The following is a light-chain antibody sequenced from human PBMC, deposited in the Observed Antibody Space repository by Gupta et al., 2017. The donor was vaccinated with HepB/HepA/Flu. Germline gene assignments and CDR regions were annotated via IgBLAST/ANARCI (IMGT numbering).Light chain of an antibody. CDR2: ATS. J-gene: IGKJ5*01. CDR1: QTVSTN. V-gene: IGKV3-15*01. Sequence: IVMTQSPAILSVSPGERATLSCRASQTVSTNLAWYQQKPGQAPRLLINATSTRATGIPARFSGSGSGTEFTLTISSLQSEDFAVYSCQQYNDWLLTFGQGTRLEIK. CDR3: QQYNDWLLT.